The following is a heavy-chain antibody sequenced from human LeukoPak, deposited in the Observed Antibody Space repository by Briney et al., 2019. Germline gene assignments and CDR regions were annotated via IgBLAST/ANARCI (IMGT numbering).Heavy chain of an antibody. CDR2: ISAYNGNT. CDR1: GYTFTSYG. J-gene: IGHJ4*02. D-gene: IGHD3-22*01. Sequence: ASAKVSCTASGYTFTSYGISWVRQAPGQGLEWMGWISAYNGNTNYAQKLQGRVTMTTDTSTSTAYMELRSLRSDDTAVYYCARGGYYDSSGYPIDYWGQGTLVTVSS. V-gene: IGHV1-18*01. CDR3: ARGGYYDSSGYPIDY.